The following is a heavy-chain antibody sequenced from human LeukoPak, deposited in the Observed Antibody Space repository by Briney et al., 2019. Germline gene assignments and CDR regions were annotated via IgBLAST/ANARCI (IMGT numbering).Heavy chain of an antibody. J-gene: IGHJ4*02. CDR1: GYTFTSYG. Sequence: ASVKVSCKASGYTFTSYGISWVRQAPGQGLEWMGWISAYNGNTNYAQKLQGRVTMTTDTSTSTAYMELSSLRSEDTAVYYCARGLSLDYDSSGYYDYWGQGTLVTVSS. CDR2: ISAYNGNT. D-gene: IGHD3-22*01. V-gene: IGHV1-18*01. CDR3: ARGLSLDYDSSGYYDY.